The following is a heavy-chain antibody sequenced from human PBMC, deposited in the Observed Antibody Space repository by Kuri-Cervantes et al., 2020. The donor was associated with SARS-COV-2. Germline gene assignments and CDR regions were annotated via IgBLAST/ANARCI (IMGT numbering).Heavy chain of an antibody. J-gene: IGHJ4*02. V-gene: IGHV4-34*01. Sequence: TLSLTCAVYGGAFSAYYWSWIRQPPGKGLEWIGEINHSGSTNYNPSLKSRVTISVDTSKHQLSLKLSSVTAADTAVYYCAGSPGGVLDCWGQGTLVTVSS. D-gene: IGHD3-16*01. CDR1: GGAFSAYY. CDR3: AGSPGGVLDC. CDR2: INHSGST.